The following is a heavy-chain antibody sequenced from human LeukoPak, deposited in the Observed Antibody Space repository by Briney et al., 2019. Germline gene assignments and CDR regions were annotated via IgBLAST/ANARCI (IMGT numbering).Heavy chain of an antibody. V-gene: IGHV3-7*01. J-gene: IGHJ3*02. CDR3: ARVSYYPHDAFDI. D-gene: IGHD1-26*01. CDR1: GFTFSSYW. CDR2: IKQDGSEK. Sequence: GGSLRLSCAASGFTFSSYWMNWVRQAPGKGLEWVAKIKQDGSEKYYVDSVKGRFTISRDNAKNSLYLQMNSLRAEDTALYYCARVSYYPHDAFDIWGQGAMVTVSS.